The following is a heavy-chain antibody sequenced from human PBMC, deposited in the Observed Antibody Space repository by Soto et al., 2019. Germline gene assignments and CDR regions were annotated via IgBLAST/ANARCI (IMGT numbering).Heavy chain of an antibody. V-gene: IGHV4-34*01. D-gene: IGHD3-10*01. CDR2: INHSGST. Sequence: PSETLSLTCAVYGESFSGYYCSWIRQPPGKGLEWIGEINHSGSTNYNPSLKSRVTISVDTSKNQFSLKLSSVTAADTAVYYCAREGLWFGELSRSYRRYYYMDVWGKGTTVTVSS. CDR3: AREGLWFGELSRSYRRYYYMDV. J-gene: IGHJ6*03. CDR1: GESFSGYY.